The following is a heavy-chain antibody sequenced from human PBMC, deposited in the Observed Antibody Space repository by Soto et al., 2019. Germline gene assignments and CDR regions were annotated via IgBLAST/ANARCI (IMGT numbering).Heavy chain of an antibody. Sequence: ASVKVSYKASGYTFTSYGISWVRQAPGQGLEWMGWISAYNGNTNYAQKLQGRVTMTTDTSTSTAYMELRSLRSDDTAVYYCASIAARPYYYGMDVWGQGTTVTVSS. CDR1: GYTFTSYG. V-gene: IGHV1-18*01. D-gene: IGHD6-6*01. CDR3: ASIAARPYYYGMDV. J-gene: IGHJ6*02. CDR2: ISAYNGNT.